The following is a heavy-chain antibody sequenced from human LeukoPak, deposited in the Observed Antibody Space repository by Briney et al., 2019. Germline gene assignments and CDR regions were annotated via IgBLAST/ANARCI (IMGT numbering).Heavy chain of an antibody. CDR1: GYSISSGYY. D-gene: IGHD3-10*01. Sequence: SEILSLTCTVSGYSISSGYYWGWIRQPPGKGLEWIGSIYHSGSTYYNPSLKSRVTISVDTSKNQFSLKLSSVTAADTAVYYCAGTYYYGSGPQFDYWGQGTLVTVSS. CDR2: IYHSGST. CDR3: AGTYYYGSGPQFDY. V-gene: IGHV4-38-2*02. J-gene: IGHJ4*02.